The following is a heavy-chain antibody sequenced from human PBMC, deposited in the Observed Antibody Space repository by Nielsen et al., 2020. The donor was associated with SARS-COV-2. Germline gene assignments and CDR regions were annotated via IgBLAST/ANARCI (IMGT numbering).Heavy chain of an antibody. CDR2: IYSDGST. CDR1: GFSVSSHD. Sequence: GESLKISCAASGFSVSSHDMNWVRQAPGKGLQWVSLIYSDGSTKYADSVKGRFTISRDNSRNTVYLQMNSLRPEDTAVYYCARARGAHVITMIVVVDAFDIWGQGTMVTVSS. CDR3: ARARGAHVITMIVVVDAFDI. D-gene: IGHD3-22*01. J-gene: IGHJ3*02. V-gene: IGHV3-53*01.